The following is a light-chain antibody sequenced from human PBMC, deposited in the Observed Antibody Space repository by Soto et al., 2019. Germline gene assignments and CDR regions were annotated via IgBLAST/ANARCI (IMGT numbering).Light chain of an antibody. J-gene: IGKJ4*01. CDR1: QTISSY. CDR3: QQSYITPLT. CDR2: AAS. Sequence: DIQMTQSPSSLSASVGDKFTITCRASQTISSYLNWYQQKPGKAPELLISAASSLQSGVPSRFSGSASGTDFTLTIRSLQPEDFATYYCQQSYITPLTFGGGTKVDIK. V-gene: IGKV1-39*01.